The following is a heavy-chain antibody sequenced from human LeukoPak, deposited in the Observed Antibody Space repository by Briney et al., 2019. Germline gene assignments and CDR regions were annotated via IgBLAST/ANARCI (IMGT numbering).Heavy chain of an antibody. CDR3: ARGIGYCSGGSCYTAAFDI. J-gene: IGHJ3*02. V-gene: IGHV1-18*01. CDR1: GYTLTELS. D-gene: IGHD2-15*01. CDR2: ISAYNGNT. Sequence: ASVKVSCKVSGYTLTELSMHWVRQAPGQGLEWMGWISAYNGNTNYAQKLQGRVTMTTDTSTSTAYMELRSLRSDDTAVYYCARGIGYCSGGSCYTAAFDIWGQGTMVTVPS.